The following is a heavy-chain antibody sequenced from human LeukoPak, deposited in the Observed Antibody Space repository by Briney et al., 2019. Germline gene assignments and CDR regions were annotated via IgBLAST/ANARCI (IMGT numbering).Heavy chain of an antibody. V-gene: IGHV1-46*01. CDR1: GYTFTTYC. CDR3: ARDLEADSGSYYGFDY. CDR2: INPSGGST. Sequence: ASVKVSCKASGYTFTTYCMHWVRQAPGQGLEWMGIINPSGGSTSYAQKFQGRVTMTRDTSTSTVYMELSSLRSEDTAVYYCARDLEADSGSYYGFDYWGQGTLVTVSS. J-gene: IGHJ4*02. D-gene: IGHD1-26*01.